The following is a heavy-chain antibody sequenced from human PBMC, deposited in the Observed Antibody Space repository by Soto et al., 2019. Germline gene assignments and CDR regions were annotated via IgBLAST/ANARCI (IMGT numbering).Heavy chain of an antibody. J-gene: IGHJ5*02. CDR3: ARSPLGGGGAVAHVNWFDP. D-gene: IGHD6-19*01. Sequence: SETLSLTCTVSGGSISSGGYYWSWIRQHPGKGLEWIGYIYYSGSTYYNPSLKSRVTISVDTSKNQFSLKLSSVTAADTAVYYCARSPLGGGGAVAHVNWFDPWGQGTLVTV. V-gene: IGHV4-31*03. CDR2: IYYSGST. CDR1: GGSISSGGYY.